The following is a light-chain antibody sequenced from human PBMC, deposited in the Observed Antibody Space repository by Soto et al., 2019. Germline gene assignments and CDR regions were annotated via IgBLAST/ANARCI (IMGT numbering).Light chain of an antibody. CDR1: QSVSSSY. CDR3: LLYGGSPLT. V-gene: IGKV3-20*01. Sequence: VWTRAPGTLSLTPGERATISCRASQSVSSSYLAWYQQNPGQAPRLLIYGASSRATGIPYRFSGSGSGTDFTLTISRLETEEFAVYYCLLYGGSPLTAAHGTRLATK. J-gene: IGKJ5*01. CDR2: GAS.